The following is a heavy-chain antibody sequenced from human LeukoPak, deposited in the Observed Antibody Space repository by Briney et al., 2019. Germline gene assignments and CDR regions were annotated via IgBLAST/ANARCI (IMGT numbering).Heavy chain of an antibody. J-gene: IGHJ4*02. CDR3: VSAYGGLLDY. Sequence: PGGSLRLSCAASGFTFSAYEMNWVRQAPGKGLEWLSYISGSDDTIYYAESVKGRFTISRDNAKNSLYLQMSSLRAEDTAVYYCVSAYGGLLDYWGQGTLVTVSS. CDR1: GFTFSAYE. D-gene: IGHD3-16*01. CDR2: ISGSDDTI. V-gene: IGHV3-48*03.